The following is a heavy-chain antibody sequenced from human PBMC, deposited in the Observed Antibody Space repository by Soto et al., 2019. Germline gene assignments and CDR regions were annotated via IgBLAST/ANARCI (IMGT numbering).Heavy chain of an antibody. CDR1: GFTFSSDA. D-gene: IGHD3-9*01. V-gene: IGHV3-23*01. Sequence: PGGSLRLSCAASGFTFSSDAMSWVRQAPGKGLEWVSAISGSGGSTYYADSVKGRFTISRDNSKNTLYLQMNSLRAEDTAVYYCAKVKGDILTGGYYYYGMDVWGQGTTVTVSS. CDR2: ISGSGGST. CDR3: AKVKGDILTGGYYYYGMDV. J-gene: IGHJ6*02.